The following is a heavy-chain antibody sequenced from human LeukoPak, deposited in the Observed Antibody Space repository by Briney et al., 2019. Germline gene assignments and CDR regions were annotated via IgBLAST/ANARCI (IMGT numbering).Heavy chain of an antibody. V-gene: IGHV5-51*01. Sequence: GESLKISCKGSGYSFTSYWIGWVRQMPGKGLGWMGIIYPGDSDTRYSPSFQGQVTIPAAKSIRTAYLQWTSPKASDTAMSYCSRHDGSTNVDYWGKGTLVTVSS. CDR2: IYPGDSDT. D-gene: IGHD5-24*01. CDR3: SRHDGSTNVDY. CDR1: GYSFTSYW. J-gene: IGHJ4*02.